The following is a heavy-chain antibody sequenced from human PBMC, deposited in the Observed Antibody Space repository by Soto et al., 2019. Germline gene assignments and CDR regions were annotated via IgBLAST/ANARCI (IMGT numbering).Heavy chain of an antibody. CDR2: IYPGDSDT. CDR1: GYSFTSYW. CDR3: ARQGRYYDSSGYYRYAFDI. Sequence: GESLKISCKGPGYSFTSYWIGWVRQMPGKGLEWMGIIYPGDSDTRYSPSFQGQVTISADKSISTAYLQWSSLKASDTAMYYCARQGRYYDSSGYYRYAFDIWGQGTMVTVSS. V-gene: IGHV5-51*01. D-gene: IGHD3-22*01. J-gene: IGHJ3*02.